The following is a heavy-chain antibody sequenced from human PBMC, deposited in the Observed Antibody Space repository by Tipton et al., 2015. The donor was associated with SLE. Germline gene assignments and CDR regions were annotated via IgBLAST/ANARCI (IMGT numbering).Heavy chain of an antibody. CDR3: ARDGYKPRTGFDY. D-gene: IGHD5-24*01. CDR1: GGSINNYY. Sequence: TLSLTCSVSGGSINNYYWSWIRQPPGKGLEWIGYIYYSGSTNYNPSLKSRVTISVDTSKNQFSLKLSSVTAADTAVYYCARDGYKPRTGFDYWGQGTLVTVSS. V-gene: IGHV4-59*12. J-gene: IGHJ4*02. CDR2: IYYSGST.